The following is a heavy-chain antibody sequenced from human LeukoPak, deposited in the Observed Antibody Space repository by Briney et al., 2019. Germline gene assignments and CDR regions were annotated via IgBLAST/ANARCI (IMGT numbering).Heavy chain of an antibody. CDR2: ISSSGSTI. CDR1: GFTFSSYE. J-gene: IGHJ4*02. V-gene: IGHV3-48*03. D-gene: IGHD3-10*01. CDR3: ARDLGIYYGSGSYPLFDY. Sequence: GGSLRLSCAASGFTFSSYEMNWVRQAPGKGLEWVSYISSSGSTIYYADSVKGRFTISRDNAKNSLYLQMNSLRAEDTALYYCARDLGIYYGSGSYPLFDYWGQGTLVTVSS.